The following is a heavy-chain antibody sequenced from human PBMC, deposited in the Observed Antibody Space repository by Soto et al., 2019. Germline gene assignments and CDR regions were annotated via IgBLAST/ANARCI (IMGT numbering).Heavy chain of an antibody. D-gene: IGHD2-21*01. CDR3: ARLGFCMGDRCRPDR. CDR1: GDPMTSDY. Sequence: QMQLQESGPGLVKPSETLSLTCTVPGDPMTSDYWSWIRQSPGKGLEWMGYIHNSGSTYYNPSLGSRVTISLDTAKKQYSLKLTSVTAADTAVYYCARLGFCMGDRCRPDRWGQGTLVTVSS. V-gene: IGHV4-59*08. CDR2: IHNSGST. J-gene: IGHJ5*02.